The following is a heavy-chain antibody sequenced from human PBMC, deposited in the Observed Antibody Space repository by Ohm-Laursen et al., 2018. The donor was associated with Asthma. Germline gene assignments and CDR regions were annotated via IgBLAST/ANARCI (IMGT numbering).Heavy chain of an antibody. V-gene: IGHV4-31*03. CDR2: IFQTGSS. CDR1: GGSITSGPFY. D-gene: IGHD4-23*01. J-gene: IGHJ4*02. CDR3: AREATVITRYFDS. Sequence: PSETLSLTCSVSGGSITSGPFYWGWIRQHPGKGLEWIGYIFQTGSSYYNPSLKSRVSISVDTSKNQFSLRVSSVTAADTAVYYCAREATVITRYFDSWGQGILVTVSS.